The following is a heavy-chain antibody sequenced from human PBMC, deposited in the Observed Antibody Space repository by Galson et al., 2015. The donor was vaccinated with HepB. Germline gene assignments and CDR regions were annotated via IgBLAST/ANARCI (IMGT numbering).Heavy chain of an antibody. J-gene: IGHJ3*02. CDR3: ASARTNYDFWSGYYFADAFDI. CDR2: IWYDGSNK. Sequence: SLRLSCAASGFTFSSYGMHWVRQAPGKGLEWVAVIWYDGSNKYYADSVKGRFTISRDNPKNTLYLQMNSLRAEDTAVYYCASARTNYDFWSGYYFADAFDIWGQGTMVTVSS. CDR1: GFTFSSYG. V-gene: IGHV3-33*01. D-gene: IGHD3-3*01.